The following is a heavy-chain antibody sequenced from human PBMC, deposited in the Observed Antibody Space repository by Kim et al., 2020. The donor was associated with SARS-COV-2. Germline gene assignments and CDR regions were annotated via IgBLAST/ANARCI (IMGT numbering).Heavy chain of an antibody. CDR2: IYYSGNT. J-gene: IGHJ4*02. V-gene: IGHV4-39*01. CDR1: GGSISSSGYY. D-gene: IGHD6-19*01. Sequence: SETLSLTCTVSGGSISSSGYYWGWIRQPPGKGLEWIGTIYYSGNTYYNPSLKSRVTISVDTSKNQFSLKLSSVTAADTALYYCARLSQQWLVHSDFDYWGQGTLVTVSS. CDR3: ARLSQQWLVHSDFDY.